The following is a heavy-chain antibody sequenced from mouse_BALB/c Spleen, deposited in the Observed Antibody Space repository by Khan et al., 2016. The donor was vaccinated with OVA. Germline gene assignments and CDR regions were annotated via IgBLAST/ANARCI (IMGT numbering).Heavy chain of an antibody. V-gene: IGHV5-6*01. Sequence: EVELVESGGDLVKPGGSLKLSCAASGFTFSTYGMSWVRQTPDQRLEWVATVSTGGGYTYYPDSVKGRFPISRANAKNTLYLQLSGLKSEDTAMFYCTRLAYYDESEGFAYWGQGTLVTVSA. CDR2: VSTGGGYT. D-gene: IGHD1-1*01. CDR1: GFTFSTYG. J-gene: IGHJ3*01. CDR3: TRLAYYDESEGFAY.